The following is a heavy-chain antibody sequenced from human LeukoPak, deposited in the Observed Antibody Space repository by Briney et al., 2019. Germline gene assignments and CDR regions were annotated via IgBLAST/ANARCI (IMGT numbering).Heavy chain of an antibody. V-gene: IGHV4-39*01. CDR1: GGSISSSSYY. J-gene: IGHJ3*02. D-gene: IGHD2-2*01. CDR3: ARHQRYCSSTSWYADAFDI. Sequence: SETLSLTCTVSGGSISSSSYYWGWIRQPPGKGLEWIGSIYYSGSTYYNPSLKSRVTISVDTFKNQFSLKLSSVTAADTAVYYCARHQRYCSSTSWYADAFDIWGQGTMVTVSS. CDR2: IYYSGST.